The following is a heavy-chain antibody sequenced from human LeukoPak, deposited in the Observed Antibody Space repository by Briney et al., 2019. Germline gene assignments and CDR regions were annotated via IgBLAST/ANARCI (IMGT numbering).Heavy chain of an antibody. J-gene: IGHJ5*02. CDR2: INAGNGNT. Sequence: ASVKVSCKASGYTFTSYAMHWVRQAPGQRLEWMGWINAGNGNTKYSQKFQGRVTTTRDTSASTAYTELSSLRSEDTAVYYCARGKEENLLWFGELSRWGNRGGDWFDPWGQGTLVTVSS. V-gene: IGHV1-3*01. CDR3: ARGKEENLLWFGELSRWGNRGGDWFDP. D-gene: IGHD3-10*01. CDR1: GYTFTSYA.